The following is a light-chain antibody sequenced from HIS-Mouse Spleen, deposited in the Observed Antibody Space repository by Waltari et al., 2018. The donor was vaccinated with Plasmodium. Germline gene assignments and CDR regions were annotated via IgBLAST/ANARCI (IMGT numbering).Light chain of an antibody. Sequence: EIVMTQSPATLSVSTGERATLSCRASQSVSSNLAWYQQKPGQAPRLLIYGASTRATGIPARFSGSGSGTDFTLTISSLQSEDFAVYYCQQYNNWSFTFGPGTKVDIK. CDR3: QQYNNWSFT. J-gene: IGKJ3*01. CDR2: GAS. V-gene: IGKV3-15*01. CDR1: QSVSSN.